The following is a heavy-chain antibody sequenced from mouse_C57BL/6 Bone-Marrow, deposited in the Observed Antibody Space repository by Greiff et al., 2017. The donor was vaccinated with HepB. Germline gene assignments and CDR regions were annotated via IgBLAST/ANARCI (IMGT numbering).Heavy chain of an antibody. CDR1: GYSITSGYY. V-gene: IGHV3-6*01. J-gene: IGHJ4*01. Sequence: EVQRVESGPGLVKPSQSLSLTCSVTGYSITSGYYWNWIRQFPGNKLEWMGYISYDGSNNYNPSLKNRISITRDTSKNQFFLKLNSVTTEDTATYYCARAPYDAMDYWGQGTSVTVSS. CDR2: ISYDGSN. CDR3: ARAPYDAMDY.